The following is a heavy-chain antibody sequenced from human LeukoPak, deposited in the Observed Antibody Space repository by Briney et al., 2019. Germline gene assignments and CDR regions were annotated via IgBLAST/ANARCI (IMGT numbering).Heavy chain of an antibody. CDR3: TSFYSGSSH. CDR1: GFTFSNAW. Sequence: GGSLSLSCAASGFTFSNAWMSWVRQAPGKALEWVGRIKRKTDGGADDYAAPVKGRFTISRYDSKNTLYLQMNSLKTEDTAVYYCTSFYSGSSHWGQGTLVTVSS. J-gene: IGHJ4*02. V-gene: IGHV3-15*01. CDR2: IKRKTDGGAD. D-gene: IGHD6-6*01.